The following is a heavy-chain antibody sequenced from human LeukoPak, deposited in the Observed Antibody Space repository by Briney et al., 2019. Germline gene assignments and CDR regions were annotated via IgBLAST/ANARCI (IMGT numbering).Heavy chain of an antibody. CDR1: GGSISSSSYY. V-gene: IGHV4-39*02. D-gene: IGHD2-2*01. Sequence: PSETLSLTCTVSGGSISSSSYYWGSIRQPPGKGLEWIESIYYSGSTYYNPSLKSRVTISVDTSKNQFSLKLSSVTAADTAVYYCARESCSSTSCSNWFDPWGQGTLVTVSS. J-gene: IGHJ5*02. CDR2: IYYSGST. CDR3: ARESCSSTSCSNWFDP.